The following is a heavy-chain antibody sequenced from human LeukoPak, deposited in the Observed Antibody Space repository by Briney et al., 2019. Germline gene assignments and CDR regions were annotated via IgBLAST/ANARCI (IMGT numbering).Heavy chain of an antibody. CDR3: ATSGYYGSGSYLYWYFDL. J-gene: IGHJ2*01. Sequence: ASVKVSCKVSGYTLTELSMHWVRQAPGKGLEWMGGFDPEDGETIYAQKFQGRVTMTEDTYTDTAYMELSSLRSEDTAVYYCATSGYYGSGSYLYWYFDLWGRGTLVTVSS. V-gene: IGHV1-24*01. CDR1: GYTLTELS. D-gene: IGHD3-10*01. CDR2: FDPEDGET.